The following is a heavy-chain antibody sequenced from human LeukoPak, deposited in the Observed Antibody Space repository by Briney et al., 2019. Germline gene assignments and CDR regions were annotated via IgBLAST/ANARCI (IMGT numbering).Heavy chain of an antibody. CDR1: GGTFSSYA. J-gene: IGHJ4*02. D-gene: IGHD6-19*01. V-gene: IGHV1-69*13. Sequence: SVKVSCKASGGTFSSYAISWVRQAPGQGLEWMGGIIPIFGTANYAQTFQGRVTITADESTSTAYMELSSLRSEDTAVYYCAREGIAVAGSFDYWGQGTLVTVSS. CDR2: IIPIFGTA. CDR3: AREGIAVAGSFDY.